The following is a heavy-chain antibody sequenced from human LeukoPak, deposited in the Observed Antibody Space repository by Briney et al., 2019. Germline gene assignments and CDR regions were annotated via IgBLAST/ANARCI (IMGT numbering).Heavy chain of an antibody. V-gene: IGHV1-8*01. CDR3: ARGYVYCTNGVCYTPIFDY. Sequence: ASVKVSCKASGYTFTSYDINWVRQATGQGLEWMGWMNPSSGNTGYAQKFQGRVTMTRNTSISTAYMELSSLRSEDTAVYYCARGYVYCTNGVCYTPIFDYWGQGTLVTVSS. CDR1: GYTFTSYD. D-gene: IGHD2-8*01. J-gene: IGHJ4*02. CDR2: MNPSSGNT.